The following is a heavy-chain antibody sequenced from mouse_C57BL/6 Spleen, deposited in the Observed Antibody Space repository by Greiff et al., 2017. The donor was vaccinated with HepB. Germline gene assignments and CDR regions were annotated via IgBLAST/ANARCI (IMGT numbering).Heavy chain of an antibody. D-gene: IGHD1-1*01. V-gene: IGHV5-16*01. CDR2: INYDGSST. CDR1: GFTFSDYY. J-gene: IGHJ2*01. Sequence: EVKVVESEGGLVQPGSSMKLSCTASGFTFSDYYMAWVRQVPEKGLEWVANINYDGSSTYYLDSLKSRFIISRDNAKNILYLQMSSLKSEDTATYYCARDRDYGSSYYWEYWGQGTTLTVAS. CDR3: ARDRDYGSSYYWEY.